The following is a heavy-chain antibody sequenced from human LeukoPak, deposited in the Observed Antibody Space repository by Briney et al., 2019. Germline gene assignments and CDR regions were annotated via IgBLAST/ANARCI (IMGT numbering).Heavy chain of an antibody. Sequence: GGSLRLSCAASGFTFSSYAMHWVRQAPGKGLEYVSAISSNGGSTYYANSVKGRFTISRDNSKNTLYLQMGSLRAEDMAVYYCARTDYGDYXXXXXGXXVWGXXTXVTVS. V-gene: IGHV3-64*01. CDR1: GFTFSSYA. J-gene: IGHJ6*02. CDR3: ARTDYGDYXXXXXGXXV. CDR2: ISSNGGST. D-gene: IGHD4-17*01.